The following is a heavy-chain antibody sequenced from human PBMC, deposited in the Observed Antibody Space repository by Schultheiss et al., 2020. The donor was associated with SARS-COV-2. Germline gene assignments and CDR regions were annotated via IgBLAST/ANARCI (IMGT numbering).Heavy chain of an antibody. J-gene: IGHJ6*02. D-gene: IGHD2-21*02. V-gene: IGHV4-39*01. Sequence: SQTLSLTCAVYGGSFSGYYWGWIRQPPGKGLEWIGSIYYSGSTYYNPSLKSRVTISVDTSKNQFSLKLSSVTAADTAVYYCASLYCGGDCYRYYYYGMDVWGQGTTVTVSS. CDR1: GGSFSGYY. CDR3: ASLYCGGDCYRYYYYGMDV. CDR2: IYYSGST.